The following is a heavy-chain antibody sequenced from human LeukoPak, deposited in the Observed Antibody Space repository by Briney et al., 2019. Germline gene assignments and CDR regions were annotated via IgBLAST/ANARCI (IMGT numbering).Heavy chain of an antibody. D-gene: IGHD1-1*01. J-gene: IGHJ3*02. CDR2: IQPADSQT. CDR3: ARRLRTGGFDI. Sequence: GESLKISCMGSGYRFTTYWIDWVRQVPGKGLEWMGIIQPADSQTRYNPSFQGQVTLSDDKSINTAYPQWSSLRPSVTAIYYCARRLRTGGFDIWGQGTEVTVSS. CDR1: GYRFTTYW. V-gene: IGHV5-51*01.